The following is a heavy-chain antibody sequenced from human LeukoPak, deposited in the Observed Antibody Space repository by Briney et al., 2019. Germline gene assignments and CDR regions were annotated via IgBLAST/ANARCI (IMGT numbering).Heavy chain of an antibody. CDR2: IYSGGST. V-gene: IGHV3-66*01. J-gene: IGHJ4*02. D-gene: IGHD4-17*01. CDR1: GFTVSSNY. Sequence: PGGSLRLSCAASGFTVSSNYMSWVRQAPGKGLEWVSVIYSGGSTYYADSVKGRFTISRDNSKNTLYLQMNSLRAEDTAVYYCVKDDPTAYFDYWGQGTLVTVSS. CDR3: VKDDPTAYFDY.